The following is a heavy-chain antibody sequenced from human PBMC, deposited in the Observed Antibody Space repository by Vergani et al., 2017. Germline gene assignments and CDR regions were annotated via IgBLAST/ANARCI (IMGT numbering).Heavy chain of an antibody. CDR1: GVSIKSRSYY. J-gene: IGHJ6*02. D-gene: IGHD5-24*01. Sequence: QLQLQESGPGLEKPSETLSLTCAVSGVSIKSRSYYWGWIRQSPGKGLEWIGSIYDNGYTYYNPSLKSRVAISVDTSKNQVSLNLGSVTAADTAVYYCARNKAIELAGRMHYYYAIDVWGQGTTVTVSS. CDR2: IYDNGYT. V-gene: IGHV4-39*01. CDR3: ARNKAIELAGRMHYYYAIDV.